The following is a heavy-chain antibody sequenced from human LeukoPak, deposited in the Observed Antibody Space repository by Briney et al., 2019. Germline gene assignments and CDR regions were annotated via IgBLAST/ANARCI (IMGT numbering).Heavy chain of an antibody. CDR2: IYYSGST. CDR3: ARGGGYSSSPIWFDP. J-gene: IGHJ5*02. CDR1: GGSISSSSYY. D-gene: IGHD6-13*01. Sequence: SETLSLTCTVSGGSISSSSYYWGWIRQPPGKGLEWIGSIYYSGSTYYNPSLKSRVTISVDTSKNQFSLKLSSVTAADTAVYYCARGGGYSSSPIWFDPWGQGTLVTVSS. V-gene: IGHV4-39*07.